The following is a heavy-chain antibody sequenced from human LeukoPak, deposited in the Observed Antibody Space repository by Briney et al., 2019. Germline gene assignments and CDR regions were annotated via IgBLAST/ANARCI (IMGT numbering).Heavy chain of an antibody. D-gene: IGHD3-22*01. Sequence: SETLSLTCTVSGGSISSGDYYWRWIRQPPGKGLEWIGYIYNSGSTYYNPSLKSRVTISVDTSKNQFSLKLSSVTAADTAVYYCARARAHYYDSSGYSTFDYWGQGTLVTVSS. J-gene: IGHJ4*02. V-gene: IGHV4-30-4*01. CDR1: GGSISSGDYY. CDR2: IYNSGST. CDR3: ARARAHYYDSSGYSTFDY.